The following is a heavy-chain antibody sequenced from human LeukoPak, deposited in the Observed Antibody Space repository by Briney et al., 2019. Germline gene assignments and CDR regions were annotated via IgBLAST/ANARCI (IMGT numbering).Heavy chain of an antibody. CDR3: ARVRLRVYGSGPYYFDY. D-gene: IGHD3-10*01. Sequence: PGASVKVSRKASGYTFTGYYMHWVRQAPGQGLEWMGWINPNSGGTNYAQKFQGRVTMTRDTSISTAYMELSRLRSDDTAVYYCARVRLRVYGSGPYYFDYWGQATLVTVSS. CDR2: INPNSGGT. CDR1: GYTFTGYY. V-gene: IGHV1-2*02. J-gene: IGHJ4*02.